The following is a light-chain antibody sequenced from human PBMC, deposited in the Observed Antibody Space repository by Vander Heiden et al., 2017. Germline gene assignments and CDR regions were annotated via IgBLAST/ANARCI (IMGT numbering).Light chain of an antibody. Sequence: QSVLTQPPSVSGAPGQRVTISCTGSSAKLLIYGNSNRPSGVPDRFSGSKSGTSASLAITGLQAEDEADYYCQSYDSSLSGYVFGTGTKVTVL. J-gene: IGLJ1*01. CDR2: GNS. CDR3: QSYDSSLSGYV. V-gene: IGLV1-40*01. CDR1: SA.